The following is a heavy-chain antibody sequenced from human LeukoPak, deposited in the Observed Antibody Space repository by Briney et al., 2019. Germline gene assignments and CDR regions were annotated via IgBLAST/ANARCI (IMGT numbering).Heavy chain of an antibody. J-gene: IGHJ4*02. V-gene: IGHV4-34*01. D-gene: IGHD2-2*01. CDR3: ARLFGYCSSTSCRDY. CDR2: INHSGST. Sequence: NPSETLSLTCAVYGGSFSGYYWSWIRQPPGKGLEWIGEINHSGSTNYNPSLKSRVTISVDTSKNQFSLKLSSVTAADTAVYYCARLFGYCSSTSCRDYWGQGTLVTVSS. CDR1: GGSFSGYY.